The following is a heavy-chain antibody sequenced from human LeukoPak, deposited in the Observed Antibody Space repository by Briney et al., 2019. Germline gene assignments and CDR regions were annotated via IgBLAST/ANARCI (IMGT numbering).Heavy chain of an antibody. D-gene: IGHD3-10*01. J-gene: IGHJ4*02. Sequence: GIIPIFGTANYAQKFQGRVTIPPDESTSTAYMELSSLRSEDTAVYYCARDHHGSGSTYFDYWGQGTLVTVSS. CDR3: ARDHHGSGSTYFDY. V-gene: IGHV1-69*01. CDR2: IIPIFGTA.